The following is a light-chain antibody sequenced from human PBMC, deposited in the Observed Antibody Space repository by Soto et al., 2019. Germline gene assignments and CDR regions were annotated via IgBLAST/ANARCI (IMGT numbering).Light chain of an antibody. CDR2: GAS. Sequence: EIVLTQSPATLSVSPGNRATLSCRASQSVNSDLAWYQQKPGQAPRLLIYGASTRATGTPTRFSGSGSGTEFTLTISSLQSEDFAVYFFQQYNNWPPYTFGQGTKLEIK. CDR1: QSVNSD. J-gene: IGKJ2*01. CDR3: QQYNNWPPYT. V-gene: IGKV3-15*01.